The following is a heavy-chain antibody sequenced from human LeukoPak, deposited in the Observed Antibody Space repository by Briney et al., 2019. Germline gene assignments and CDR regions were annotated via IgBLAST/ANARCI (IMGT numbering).Heavy chain of an antibody. CDR2: ISSGSTYI. V-gene: IGHV3-21*01. J-gene: IGHJ4*02. Sequence: GGSLRLSCVASGFTFSSSSGIWVRHTPGKGLECVSSISSGSTYIYSPDSVRGRFTISRDNAKNSLFLQMDRLRPEDTAVYYCASGYSYDSLRFWGQGTLVTVSS. CDR1: GFTFSSSS. CDR3: ASGYSYDSLRF. D-gene: IGHD3-22*01.